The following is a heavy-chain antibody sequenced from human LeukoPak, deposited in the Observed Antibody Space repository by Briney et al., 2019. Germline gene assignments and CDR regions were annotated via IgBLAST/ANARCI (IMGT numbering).Heavy chain of an antibody. J-gene: IGHJ3*02. CDR2: ITAYDGNT. V-gene: IGHV1-18*01. CDR1: GYTFIRYG. D-gene: IGHD1-7*01. Sequence: ASMKVSCKASGYTFIRYGITWVRHAPGQGLEWMGWITAYDGNTNFAQNFQARVTMTTDTSTNTAYMELRSLRSDDTAVYYCARQSFIAGDNWNYVLNGDDALDIWGQGTMVTVSS. CDR3: ARQSFIAGDNWNYVLNGDDALDI.